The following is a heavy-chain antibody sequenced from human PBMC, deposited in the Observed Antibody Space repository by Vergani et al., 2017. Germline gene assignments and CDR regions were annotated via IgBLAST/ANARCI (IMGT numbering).Heavy chain of an antibody. V-gene: IGHV4-38-2*01. CDR1: GYSISSGYY. CDR3: ARRYYDSSGYRLDP. J-gene: IGHJ5*02. D-gene: IGHD3-22*01. CDR2: ICHSGST. Sequence: QVQLQESGPGLVKPSETLSLTCAVSGYSISSGYYWGWIRQPPGKGLEWIGSICHSGSTYYNPSLKSRVTISVDTSKNQFSLKLSSVTAADTAVYYCARRYYDSSGYRLDPWGQGTLVTVSS.